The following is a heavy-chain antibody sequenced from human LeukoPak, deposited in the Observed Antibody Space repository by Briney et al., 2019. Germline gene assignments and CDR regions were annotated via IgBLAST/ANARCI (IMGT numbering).Heavy chain of an antibody. D-gene: IGHD2-2*03. Sequence: GGSLRLSCAASGFTFSSYAMSWVRQAPGKGLEWVSAISGSGGSTYYADSVKGRFTISRDNSKNTLYLQMNSPRAEDTAVYYCAKDGYCSSTSCPPLYGMDVWGQGTTVTVSS. V-gene: IGHV3-23*01. J-gene: IGHJ6*02. CDR2: ISGSGGST. CDR1: GFTFSSYA. CDR3: AKDGYCSSTSCPPLYGMDV.